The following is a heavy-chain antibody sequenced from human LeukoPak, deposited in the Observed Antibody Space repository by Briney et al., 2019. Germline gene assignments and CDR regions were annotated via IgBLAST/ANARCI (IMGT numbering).Heavy chain of an antibody. CDR2: IYTSGGT. CDR3: ARDGPADFFDY. J-gene: IGHJ4*02. Sequence: PSETLSLTCTVSGGSISSYYWSWIRQPAGKGLEWIGRIYTSGGTNYNPSLKSRVTISLDASKNQFSLKLSSVTAADTAVYYCARDGPADFFDYWGQGTLVTVSS. CDR1: GGSISSYY. V-gene: IGHV4-4*07. D-gene: IGHD3-3*01.